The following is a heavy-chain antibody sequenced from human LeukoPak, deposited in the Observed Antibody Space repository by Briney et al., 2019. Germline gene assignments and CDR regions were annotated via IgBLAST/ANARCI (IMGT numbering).Heavy chain of an antibody. V-gene: IGHV4-59*12. Sequence: SETLSLTCTVSGGSISTYYWSWIRQPPGKGLEWIGYIYYSGNTNYNPSLKSRVTISVDTSKNQFSLKLSSVTAADTAVYYCARCSLEVYYYYYMDVWGKGTTVTVSS. J-gene: IGHJ6*03. CDR2: IYYSGNT. CDR3: ARCSLEVYYYYYMDV. CDR1: GGSISTYY.